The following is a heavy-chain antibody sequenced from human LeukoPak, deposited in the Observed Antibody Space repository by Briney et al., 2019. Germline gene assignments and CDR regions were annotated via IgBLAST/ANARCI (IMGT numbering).Heavy chain of an antibody. CDR2: IYYSGST. CDR1: GFTFSSYA. D-gene: IGHD3-10*01. CDR3: AREVNYYGSGYFDY. J-gene: IGHJ4*02. Sequence: GSLRLSCAASGFTFSSYAMSWVRQAPGKGLEWIGYIYYSGSTNYNPSLKSRVTISVDTSKNQFSLKLSSVTAADTAVYYCAREVNYYGSGYFDYWGQGTLVTVSS. V-gene: IGHV4-59*01.